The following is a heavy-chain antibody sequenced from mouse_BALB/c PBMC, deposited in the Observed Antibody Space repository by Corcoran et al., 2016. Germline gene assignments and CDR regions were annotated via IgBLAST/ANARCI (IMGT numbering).Heavy chain of an antibody. Sequence: QIQLVQSGPELKKPGETVKIYCKASGYTFTNYGMNWVKQAPGKGLKWMGWINTYTGEPTYADDFKGRFAFSLETSASTAYLQINNLKNEDMATYFCARLLRSYYAMDCWRQGTSVTVSS. CDR2: INTYTGEP. D-gene: IGHD1-1*01. J-gene: IGHJ4*01. V-gene: IGHV9-1*02. CDR3: ARLLRSYYAMDC. CDR1: GYTFTNYG.